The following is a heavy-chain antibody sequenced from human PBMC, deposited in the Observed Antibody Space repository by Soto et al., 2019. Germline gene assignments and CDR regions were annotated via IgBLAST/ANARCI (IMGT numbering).Heavy chain of an antibody. V-gene: IGHV1-8*01. CDR2: MNPNSGNT. CDR3: ARFPGGYCSGGSCDAFDI. Sequence: ASVKVSCKASGYTFTSYDINWVRQATGQGLEWMGWMNPNSGNTGYAQKFQGRVTMTRNTSISTAYMELSSLRSEDTAVYYCARFPGGYCSGGSCDAFDIWGQGPMVTGSS. J-gene: IGHJ3*02. CDR1: GYTFTSYD. D-gene: IGHD2-15*01.